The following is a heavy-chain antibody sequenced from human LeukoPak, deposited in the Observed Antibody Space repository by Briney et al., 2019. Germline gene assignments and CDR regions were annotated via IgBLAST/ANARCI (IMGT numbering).Heavy chain of an antibody. Sequence: GGSLRLSCAVSGFTFSSTWMAWVRQAPGKGLEWVVNMKQDGSTKPYADSVKGRFTISRDNAKSSLFLQMNSLRVEDTAVYYCARDQVGALDFWGLGSLVTVSS. CDR3: ARDQVGALDF. CDR2: MKQDGSTK. CDR1: GFTFSSTW. V-gene: IGHV3-7*01. J-gene: IGHJ4*02. D-gene: IGHD1-26*01.